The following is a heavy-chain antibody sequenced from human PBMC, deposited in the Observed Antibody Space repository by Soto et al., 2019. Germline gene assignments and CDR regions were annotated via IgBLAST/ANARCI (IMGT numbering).Heavy chain of an antibody. CDR2: VTADGGT. V-gene: IGHV3-23*01. Sequence: GGSLRLSCEGSGFTVSSHAMTWIRQAPEKGPEWVTTVTADGGTYYADSVKGRFAMSRDTSENTLYLQMNSLGAEDTAAYYCAPHVSCSGGSCQYDAFAIRGQGTMVTLSS. J-gene: IGHJ3*02. D-gene: IGHD2-15*01. CDR3: APHVSCSGGSCQYDAFAI. CDR1: GFTVSSHA.